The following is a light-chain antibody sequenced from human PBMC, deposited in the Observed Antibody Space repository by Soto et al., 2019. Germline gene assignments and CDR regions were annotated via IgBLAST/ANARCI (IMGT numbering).Light chain of an antibody. CDR1: SNDVGGYHY. Sequence: QSVLTQPASVSGSPGQSITISCTGTSNDVGGYHYVSWYQQHPGKAPKLMIFDVTNRPSGVSNRFSGSKSGNTASLTISGLQAEDEADYSCTSYTSSITVVFGGGTKLTVL. J-gene: IGLJ2*01. CDR2: DVT. CDR3: TSYTSSITVV. V-gene: IGLV2-14*01.